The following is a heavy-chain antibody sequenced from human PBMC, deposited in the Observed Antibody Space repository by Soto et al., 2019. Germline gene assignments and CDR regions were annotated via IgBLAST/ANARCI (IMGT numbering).Heavy chain of an antibody. CDR1: GCTFSSYS. Sequence: GGSLRLSCASSGCTFSSYSMNWVRHAPGKGLDWVSSISSTTNYIYYGDSMEGRFTISRDNAKNSLYLEMNSLRAEDTAVYYCARESEDLTSNFDYWGQGTLVTVSS. CDR3: ARESEDLTSNFDY. CDR2: ISSTTNYI. J-gene: IGHJ4*02. V-gene: IGHV3-21*06.